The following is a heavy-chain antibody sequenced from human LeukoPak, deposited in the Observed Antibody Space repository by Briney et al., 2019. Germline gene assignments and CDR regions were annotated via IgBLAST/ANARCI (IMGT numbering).Heavy chain of an antibody. CDR2: ISSSSSTI. CDR3: ASLVGATSRPAFDI. CDR1: GFTFSSYS. V-gene: IGHV3-48*01. D-gene: IGHD1-26*01. J-gene: IGHJ3*02. Sequence: GGSLRLSCAASGFTFSSYSMNWVRQAPGKGLEWVSYISSSSSTIYYADSVKGRFTISRDNAKNSLYLQMNSLRAEDTAVYYCASLVGATSRPAFDIWGQGTMVTVSS.